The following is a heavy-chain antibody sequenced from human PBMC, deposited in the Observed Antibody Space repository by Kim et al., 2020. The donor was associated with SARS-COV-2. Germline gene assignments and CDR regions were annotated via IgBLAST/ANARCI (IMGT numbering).Heavy chain of an antibody. D-gene: IGHD3-22*01. Sequence: AQKFQGRVTITADESTSTAYMELSSLRSEDTAVYYCASCPYYYDSSGYNNWGQGTLVTVSS. J-gene: IGHJ4*02. V-gene: IGHV1-69*01. CDR3: ASCPYYYDSSGYNN.